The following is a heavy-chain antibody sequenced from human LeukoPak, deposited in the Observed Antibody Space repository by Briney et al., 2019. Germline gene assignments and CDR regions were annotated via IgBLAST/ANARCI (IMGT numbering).Heavy chain of an antibody. Sequence: SETLSLTCTVSGGSISTYYWSWIRQPPGKGLEWIGYIYHSGSTNYNPSLKSRVTISVDTSQNQFYLKLSSVTAADTAVYYCARGDYDILTGYYPLDYWGQGTLVTVSS. CDR1: GGSISTYY. D-gene: IGHD3-9*01. CDR2: IYHSGST. J-gene: IGHJ4*02. V-gene: IGHV4-59*01. CDR3: ARGDYDILTGYYPLDY.